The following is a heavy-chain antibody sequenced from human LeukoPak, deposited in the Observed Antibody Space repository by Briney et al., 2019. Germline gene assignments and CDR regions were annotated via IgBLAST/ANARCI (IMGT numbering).Heavy chain of an antibody. D-gene: IGHD3-22*01. CDR3: ARNGGYCLDS. CDR1: GGSISSDHW. J-gene: IGHJ4*02. CDR2: IHHTEST. Sequence: SETLSLTCAVSGGSISSDHWWSWVRQSPEKGLEWIGEIHHTESTNYNASFRGRVSISVDRSKNQFSLSLSSVTAADTAVYYCARNGGYCLDSWGQGTLVTVSS. V-gene: IGHV4-4*02.